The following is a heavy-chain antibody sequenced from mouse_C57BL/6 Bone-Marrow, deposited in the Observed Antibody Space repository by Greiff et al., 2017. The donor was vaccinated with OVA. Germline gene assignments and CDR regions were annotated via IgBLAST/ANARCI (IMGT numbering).Heavy chain of an antibody. CDR1: GFSLTSYG. CDR2: IWRGGST. D-gene: IGHD6-1*01. Sequence: VKLVESGPGLVQPSQSLSISCTASGFSLTSYGVHWVRQSPGKGLEWLGLIWRGGSTDYNAAFISRLSISKDNSKSQVFVKMNSLQADGTAIYYCARNSRGWFAYWGQGTLVTVSA. J-gene: IGHJ3*01. V-gene: IGHV2-2*01. CDR3: ARNSRGWFAY.